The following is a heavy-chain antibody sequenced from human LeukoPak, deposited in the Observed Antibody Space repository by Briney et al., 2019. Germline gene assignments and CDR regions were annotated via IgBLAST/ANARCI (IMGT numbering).Heavy chain of an antibody. Sequence: GGSLRLSCAASGFTFSSYDMHWVRQATGKGLEWVSAIGTAGDTYYPGSVKGRFTISREDAKNSLYLQMNSLRAGDTAVYYCARESPYDGMDVWGQGTTVTVSS. J-gene: IGHJ6*02. D-gene: IGHD3-16*01. CDR1: GFTFSSYD. CDR2: IGTAGDT. CDR3: ARESPYDGMDV. V-gene: IGHV3-13*01.